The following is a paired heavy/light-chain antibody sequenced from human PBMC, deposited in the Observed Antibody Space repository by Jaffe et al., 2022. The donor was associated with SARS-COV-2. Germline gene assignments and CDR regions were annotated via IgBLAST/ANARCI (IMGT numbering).Heavy chain of an antibody. CDR1: GFTFSNYW. V-gene: IGHV3-74*01. CDR3: ARQGEVWGTYRYTFDY. Sequence: EVQLVESGGGLVQPGGSLRLSCAASGFTFSNYWMNWVRQAPGKGLVWVSRINTDETRTTYADSVKGRFTISRDNAKNTLYLQMNSLRAEDTAVYYCARQGEVWGTYRYTFDYWGQGTRVTVSS. J-gene: IGHJ4*02. D-gene: IGHD3-16*02. CDR2: INTDETRT.
Light chain of an antibody. CDR2: GAS. V-gene: IGKV3-20*01. J-gene: IGKJ4*01. Sequence: DIVLTQSPGTLSLSPGERATLSCRASQTVSSIYLAWYKQKPGQAPRLLIYGASSRATGIPDRFSGSGSGTDFTLTISRLEPEDFAVYYCHQYGSSLTFGGGTKVEIK. CDR1: QTVSSIY. CDR3: HQYGSSLT.